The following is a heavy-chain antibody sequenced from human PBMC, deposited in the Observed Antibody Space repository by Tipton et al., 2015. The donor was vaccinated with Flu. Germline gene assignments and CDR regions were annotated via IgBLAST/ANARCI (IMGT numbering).Heavy chain of an antibody. D-gene: IGHD3-10*02. CDR1: GDSITRNSYY. J-gene: IGHJ4*02. V-gene: IGHV4-39*01. Sequence: TLSLTCTVSGDSITRNSYYWGWIRQPPGKGLEWIGNSDFRWSTYYNPSLKSRVTISVDTSKSQFSLMLRSVTAADTAVYYCARLSYYDVDLKNFYFDYWGQGALVTVSS. CDR3: ARLSYYDVDLKNFYFDY. CDR2: SDFRWST.